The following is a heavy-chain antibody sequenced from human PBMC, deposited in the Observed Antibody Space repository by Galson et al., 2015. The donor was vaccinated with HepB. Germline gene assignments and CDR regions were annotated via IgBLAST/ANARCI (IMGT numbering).Heavy chain of an antibody. CDR2: ISYDGSNK. V-gene: IGHV3-30-3*01. CDR3: ARDWEGPAAAGTLDY. CDR1: GFTFSSYA. Sequence: SLRLSCAASGFTFSSYAMHWVRQAPGKGLEWVAVISYDGSNKYYADSVKGRFTISRDNSKNTLYLQMNSLRAEDTAVYYCARDWEGPAAAGTLDYWGQGTLVTVSS. J-gene: IGHJ4*02. D-gene: IGHD6-13*01.